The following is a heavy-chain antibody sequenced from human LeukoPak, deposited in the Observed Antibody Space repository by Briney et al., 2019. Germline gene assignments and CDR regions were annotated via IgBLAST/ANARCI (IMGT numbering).Heavy chain of an antibody. CDR2: IIPILGIA. Sequence: SVKVSCKASGGTFSSYAISLVRQAPGQGLEWMGRIIPILGIANYAQKFQGRVTITADKSTSTAYMELSSLRSEDTAVYYCASEYYDSSGYYYVFRVLDYWGQGTLVTVSS. CDR1: GGTFSSYA. CDR3: ASEYYDSSGYYYVFRVLDY. J-gene: IGHJ4*02. D-gene: IGHD3-22*01. V-gene: IGHV1-69*04.